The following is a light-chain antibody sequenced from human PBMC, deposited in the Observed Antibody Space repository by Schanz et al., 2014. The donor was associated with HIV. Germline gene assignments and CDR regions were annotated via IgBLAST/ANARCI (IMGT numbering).Light chain of an antibody. CDR3: SSYSSSSTLI. CDR1: SSDIGGYNY. J-gene: IGLJ2*01. CDR2: DVS. V-gene: IGLV2-14*03. Sequence: QSALTQPASVSGSPGQSITISCTGTSSDIGGYNYVSWYQQLPDKVPKLIIYDVSNRPSGISNRFSGSKSGNTASLTISGLLAEDEADYHCSSYSSSSTLIFGGGTKVTVL.